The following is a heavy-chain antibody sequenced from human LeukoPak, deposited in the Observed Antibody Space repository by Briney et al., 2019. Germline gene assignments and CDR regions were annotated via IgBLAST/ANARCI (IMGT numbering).Heavy chain of an antibody. D-gene: IGHD3-9*01. V-gene: IGHV3-23*01. CDR1: GFTFSSYA. Sequence: PGGSLRLSCAASGFTFSSYAMSWVRQAPGKGLEWVSAISGSGSSTYYADSVKGRFTISRDNSKNTLYLQMNSLRAEDTAVYYCAKALTGGRYDTRHYYYYGMDVWGQGTTVTVSS. J-gene: IGHJ6*02. CDR2: ISGSGSST. CDR3: AKALTGGRYDTRHYYYYGMDV.